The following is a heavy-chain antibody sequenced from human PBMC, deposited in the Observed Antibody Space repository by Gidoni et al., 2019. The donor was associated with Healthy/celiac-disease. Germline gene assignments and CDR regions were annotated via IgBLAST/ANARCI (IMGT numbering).Heavy chain of an antibody. Sequence: QLQLQESGPGLVKPSETLSLTCTVSGGSISSYYWSWIRQPPGKGLEWIGYIYYSGSTNYNPSLKSRVTISVDTSKNQFSLKLSSVTAADTAVYYCARKHSGGIEEAFDIWGQGTMVTVSS. J-gene: IGHJ3*02. V-gene: IGHV4-59*01. CDR3: ARKHSGGIEEAFDI. CDR2: IYYSGST. CDR1: GGSISSYY. D-gene: IGHD2-15*01.